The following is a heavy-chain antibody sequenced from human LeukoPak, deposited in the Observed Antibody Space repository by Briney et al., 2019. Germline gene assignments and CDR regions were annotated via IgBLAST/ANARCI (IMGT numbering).Heavy chain of an antibody. D-gene: IGHD3-10*01. CDR1: GYPFTTWE. J-gene: IGHJ6*03. Sequence: ASVKVSCKTSGYPFTTWEINWVRQAAGQGLEWMGWVHPNSGNTAYAQKFQGRVTMTRDTSISTAYMELSGLRSEDTAVYYCARFSGRGGSRRTYYYYYYMDVWGKGTTVTVSS. V-gene: IGHV1-8*01. CDR2: VHPNSGNT. CDR3: ARFSGRGGSRRTYYYYYYMDV.